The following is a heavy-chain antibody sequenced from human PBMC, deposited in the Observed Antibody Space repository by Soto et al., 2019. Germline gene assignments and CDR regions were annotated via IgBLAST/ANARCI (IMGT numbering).Heavy chain of an antibody. CDR2: ISAYNGNT. CDR1: GYSFTSYG. Sequence: GASVKVSCKASGYSFTSYGISWVRQAPGQGLEWMGWISAYNGNTNYAQKLQGRVTMTTDTSTSTAYMELRSLRSDDTAVYYCARIMMYYDFWSGYDWFDPWGQGTLVTAPQ. D-gene: IGHD3-3*01. J-gene: IGHJ5*02. CDR3: ARIMMYYDFWSGYDWFDP. V-gene: IGHV1-18*01.